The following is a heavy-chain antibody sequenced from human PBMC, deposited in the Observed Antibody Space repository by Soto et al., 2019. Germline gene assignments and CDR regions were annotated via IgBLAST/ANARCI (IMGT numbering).Heavy chain of an antibody. CDR1: GFTFSSFE. CDR2: ISWNSGTI. V-gene: IGHV3-9*01. CDR3: AKDIQSTGWYFGLDL. D-gene: IGHD6-19*01. Sequence: GGSLRLSCAASGFTFSSFEMNWVRQAPGKGLEWVSGISWNSGTIVYADSVEGRFTISRDNTKNSLYLQMDSLRREDTALYYCAKDIQSTGWYFGLDLWGQGTTVTVSS. J-gene: IGHJ6*02.